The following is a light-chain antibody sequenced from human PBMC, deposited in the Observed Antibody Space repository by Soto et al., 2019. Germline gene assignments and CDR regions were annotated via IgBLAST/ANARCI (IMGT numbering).Light chain of an antibody. V-gene: IGKV3-11*01. J-gene: IGKJ5*01. Sequence: ETVLTQFPATLSLSPGERATLSCRASHSVGTSLAWYQQKPGQSPRLVIYDASYRATGIPARFSGSGSGTDFTLPISSLEPEDFAVYYCQQRRDWPPITFGQGTRLEIK. CDR3: QQRRDWPPIT. CDR1: HSVGTS. CDR2: DAS.